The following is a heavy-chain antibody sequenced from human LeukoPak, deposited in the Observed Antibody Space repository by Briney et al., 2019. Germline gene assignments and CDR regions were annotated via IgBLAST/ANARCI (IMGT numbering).Heavy chain of an antibody. CDR1: GDSISSYY. Sequence: SETLSLTCTVSGDSISSYYWSWIRQPAGKGLEWIGRMYTSESTNYNPSLKSRVTMSVDTSKNQFSLTLRSVIAADTAVYYCAREPYYYDSVDIWGQGTMVTVSS. CDR3: AREPYYYDSVDI. D-gene: IGHD3-22*01. J-gene: IGHJ3*02. CDR2: MYTSEST. V-gene: IGHV4-4*07.